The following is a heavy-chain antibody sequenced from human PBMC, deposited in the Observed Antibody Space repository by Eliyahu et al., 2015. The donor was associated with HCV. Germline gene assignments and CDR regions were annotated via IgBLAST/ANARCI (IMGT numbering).Heavy chain of an antibody. CDR3: ARGKDRELNIRDY. CDR2: INPRTGDI. D-gene: IGHD1-7*01. J-gene: IGHJ4*02. V-gene: IGHV1-2*02. CDR1: GYTFIGYY. Sequence: TSGYTFIGYYIHWVRQAPGQGLEWMGWINPRTGDIKYAEKFQGRVTMSRATHLSTAYMEMSGLKTDDTAVYFCARGKDRELNIRDYWGQGTQVNVSS.